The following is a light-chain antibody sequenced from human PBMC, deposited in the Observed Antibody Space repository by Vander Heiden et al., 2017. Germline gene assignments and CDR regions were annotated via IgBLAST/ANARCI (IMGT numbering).Light chain of an antibody. Sequence: DIVMTQSPLSLPVTPGEPASISCRASQSPMHSNGYNYLDWYLQKPGQSPQLLIYLGSNRASGVPDRFSGSGSGTDFTLKISRVEAEDVGVYYSRQSPQTPITFGGGTKVEIK. CDR3: RQSPQTPIT. V-gene: IGKV2-28*01. CDR1: QSPMHSNGYNY. J-gene: IGKJ4*01. CDR2: LGS.